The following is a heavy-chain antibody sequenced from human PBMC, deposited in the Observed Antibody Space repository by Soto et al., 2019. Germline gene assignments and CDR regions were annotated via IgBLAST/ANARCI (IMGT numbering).Heavy chain of an antibody. D-gene: IGHD2-2*01. CDR3: ARGARKGYCISTSCEYYYYYGMDV. CDR1: GGTFSSYA. Sequence: ASVQVSCKASGGTFSSYAISWVRQAPGQGLEWMGGIIPIFGTANYAQKFQGRVTITADESTSTAYMELSSLRSEDTAVYYCARGARKGYCISTSCEYYYYYGMDVWGQGTTVTVSS. J-gene: IGHJ6*02. V-gene: IGHV1-69*13. CDR2: IIPIFGTA.